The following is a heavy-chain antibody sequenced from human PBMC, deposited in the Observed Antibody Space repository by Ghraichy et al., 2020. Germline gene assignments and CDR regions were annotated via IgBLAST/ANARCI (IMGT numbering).Heavy chain of an antibody. D-gene: IGHD3-10*01. V-gene: IGHV4-39*01. Sequence: SETLSLTYTVSGGSISSSNYYWGWIRQPPGKGQEWIGSMHHSGSTYYNPSLKSRPTISVDKPKNQFSLNLTSVTAADTAVYYCAGSFAVIRYFDLWGRGTVVTVSS. CDR3: AGSFAVIRYFDL. CDR2: MHHSGST. CDR1: GGSISSSNYY. J-gene: IGHJ2*01.